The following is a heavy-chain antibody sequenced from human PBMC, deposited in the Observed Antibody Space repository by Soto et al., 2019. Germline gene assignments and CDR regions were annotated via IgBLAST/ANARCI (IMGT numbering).Heavy chain of an antibody. Sequence: QVQLVESGGGVVQPGRSLRLSCAASGFTFSSYGMHWVRQAPGKGLEWVAVIWYDGSNNYYADSVKGRFTISRDNSKNRLYLKMNSLRAEDTAVYYCARAVTTVTTPRYYYYGMDVWGQGTTVTVSS. D-gene: IGHD4-17*01. CDR2: IWYDGSNN. CDR3: ARAVTTVTTPRYYYYGMDV. CDR1: GFTFSSYG. V-gene: IGHV3-33*01. J-gene: IGHJ6*02.